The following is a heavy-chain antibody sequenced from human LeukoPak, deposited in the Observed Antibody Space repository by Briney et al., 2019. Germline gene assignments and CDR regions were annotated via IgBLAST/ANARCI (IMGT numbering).Heavy chain of an antibody. V-gene: IGHV4-39*07. Sequence: PSETLSLTCTVSGGSISSSSYYWGWIRQPPGKGLEWIGSIYYSGSTYYNPSLKSRVTISVDTSKNQFSLRLSSVTAADTAVYYCASRSGSCSSSSCYYYYYYMDVWGKGTTVTVSS. D-gene: IGHD2-2*01. CDR3: ASRSGSCSSSSCYYYYYYMDV. CDR2: IYYSGST. CDR1: GGSISSSSYY. J-gene: IGHJ6*03.